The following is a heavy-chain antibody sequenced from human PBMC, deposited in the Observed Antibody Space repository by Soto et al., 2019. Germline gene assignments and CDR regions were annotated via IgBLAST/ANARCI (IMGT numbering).Heavy chain of an antibody. CDR3: ATEMYPRTVLDSSSPWGDY. V-gene: IGHV3-30*03. CDR2: MSYAGTYK. J-gene: IGHJ4*02. CDR1: GFTFSDYG. D-gene: IGHD6-6*01. Sequence: QVQLVESGGGVVQPGRSLRLSCAVSGFTFSDYGMHWVRQAPGKGLEWVAVMSYAGTYKYYADSVKGRFTISRDLSGNTLFLQMNSLRLEDTAVYFCATEMYPRTVLDSSSPWGDYWGQGTLVTVSS.